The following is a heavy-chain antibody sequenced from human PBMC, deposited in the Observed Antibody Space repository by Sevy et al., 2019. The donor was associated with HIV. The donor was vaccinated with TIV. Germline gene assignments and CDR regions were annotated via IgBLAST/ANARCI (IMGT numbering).Heavy chain of an antibody. V-gene: IGHV3-30*04. CDR1: GFTFNTFA. CDR2: ISYDGDNT. Sequence: GGSLRLSCAASGFTFNTFAMHWVRQAPGKGLEWVALISYDGDNTYFADSVKDRFIISRDNSTNTLSLQMNSLRVEDTAVYYCARDSCSGDCLMEGFRYFYYALDVWGQGTTVTVSS. D-gene: IGHD2-21*02. J-gene: IGHJ6*02. CDR3: ARDSCSGDCLMEGFRYFYYALDV.